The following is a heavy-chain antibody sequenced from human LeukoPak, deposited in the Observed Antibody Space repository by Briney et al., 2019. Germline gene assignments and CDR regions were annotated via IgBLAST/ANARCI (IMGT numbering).Heavy chain of an antibody. CDR1: GFTFDDYA. Sequence: GRSLRLSCAASGFTFDDYAMHWVRQAPGKGLEWVSGISWNSGSIGYADSVKGRFTISRDNAKNSLYLQMNSLRAEDTALYYCAKDSSSSWYSMDYWGQGTLVTVSS. D-gene: IGHD6-13*01. CDR3: AKDSSSSWYSMDY. V-gene: IGHV3-9*01. CDR2: ISWNSGSI. J-gene: IGHJ4*02.